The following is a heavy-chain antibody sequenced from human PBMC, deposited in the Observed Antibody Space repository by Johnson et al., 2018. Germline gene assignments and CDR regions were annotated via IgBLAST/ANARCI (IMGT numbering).Heavy chain of an antibody. Sequence: QVQLQESGPGLVKPSETLSLTCTVSGGSVNRYFWSWIRQPPGKQLEWIGYIYSSGSTNYNPSLQSRVTISIDTSKNQFTLKLSSSTAADTAIPYCARDVATKEYCSEANCEPGAFDIWGQGTVVTVSS. CDR1: GGSVNRYF. J-gene: IGHJ3*02. CDR3: ARDVATKEYCSEANCEPGAFDI. V-gene: IGHV4-59*02. D-gene: IGHD2-15*01. CDR2: IYSSGST.